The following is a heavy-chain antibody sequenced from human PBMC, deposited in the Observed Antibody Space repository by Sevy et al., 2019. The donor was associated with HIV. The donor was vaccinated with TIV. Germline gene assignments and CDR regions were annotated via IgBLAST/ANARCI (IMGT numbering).Heavy chain of an antibody. D-gene: IGHD3-10*01. Sequence: GGSLRLSCAASGFTFSIYGMHWVRQAPGKGLEWMSVISYDGSNKYYEDSVMGRFTISRDNSKNTLYLQMNSLRAEDMAVYYCARSMSLVRGVAERVFDYWGQGTLVTVSS. CDR2: ISYDGSNK. J-gene: IGHJ4*02. CDR1: GFTFSIYG. CDR3: ARSMSLVRGVAERVFDY. V-gene: IGHV3-30*03.